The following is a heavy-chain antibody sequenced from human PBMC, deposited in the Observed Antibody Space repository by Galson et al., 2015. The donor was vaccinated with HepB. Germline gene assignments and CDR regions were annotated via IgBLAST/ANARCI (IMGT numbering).Heavy chain of an antibody. CDR3: ASAVRFLEWLTNDY. CDR2: IKQDGSEK. J-gene: IGHJ4*02. V-gene: IGHV3-7*03. D-gene: IGHD3-3*01. Sequence: SLRLSCAASGFTFSSYWMSWVRQAPGKGLEWVANIKQDGSEKYYVDSVKGRFTISRDNAKNSLYLQMNGLRAEDTAVYYCASAVRFLEWLTNDYWGQGTLVTVSS. CDR1: GFTFSSYW.